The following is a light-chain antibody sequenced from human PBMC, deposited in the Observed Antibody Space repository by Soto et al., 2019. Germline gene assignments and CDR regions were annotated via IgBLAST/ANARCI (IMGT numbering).Light chain of an antibody. CDR3: QVWDSSTVV. CDR2: RDS. CDR1: NIGIKI. J-gene: IGLJ2*01. V-gene: IGLV3-9*01. Sequence: SYELTQPLSVSVALGQTARITCGGNNIGIKIVHWYQQKPGQAPVVVIYRDSNRPSGIPERFSGSNSGNTATLTISRAQAGDEADYYCQVWDSSTVVFGGGTKLTV.